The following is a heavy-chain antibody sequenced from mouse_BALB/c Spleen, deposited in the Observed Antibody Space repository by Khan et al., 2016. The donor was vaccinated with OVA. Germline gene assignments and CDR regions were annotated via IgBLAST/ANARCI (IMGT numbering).Heavy chain of an antibody. CDR2: INPHIGET. J-gene: IGHJ2*01. D-gene: IGHD1-1*01. Sequence: IQLVQSGPELVKPGASVKISCKASGYSFTGYFMNWVMQSHGKSLEWIGRINPHIGETFYNPKFKGKATLTVDESSSTAHMELRSLASEDSEVYYCARIYGSDFDYWGQGTTLTVSS. CDR3: ARIYGSDFDY. V-gene: IGHV1-20*02. CDR1: GYSFTGYF.